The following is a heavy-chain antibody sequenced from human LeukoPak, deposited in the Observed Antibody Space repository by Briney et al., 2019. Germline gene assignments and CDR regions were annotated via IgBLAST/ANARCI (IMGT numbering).Heavy chain of an antibody. V-gene: IGHV3-7*03. Sequence: GGSLRLSCAASGFTFSSYAMHWVRQAPGRGLEWVATIKQDGSERYYVDSVKGRFTISRDNADNSLYLQMNSLRAEDTAVYFCARGTGCYVYWGQGTLVTVSS. CDR3: ARGTGCYVY. J-gene: IGHJ4*02. D-gene: IGHD3-16*01. CDR1: GFTFSSYA. CDR2: IKQDGSER.